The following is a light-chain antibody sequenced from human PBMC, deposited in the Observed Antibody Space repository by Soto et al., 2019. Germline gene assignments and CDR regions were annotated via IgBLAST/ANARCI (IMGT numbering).Light chain of an antibody. V-gene: IGLV2-8*01. CDR2: EVS. CDR1: SSDVGGYNY. J-gene: IGLJ2*01. Sequence: QSALTQPPSASGSPGQSVTISCTGTSSDVGGYNYVSWYQQHPGKAPKLMIYEVSKRPSGVPDRFSGSKSGNTASLTISRVEAGDEADYYCQVWHSTSVRVFGGGTKLTVL. CDR3: QVWHSTSVRV.